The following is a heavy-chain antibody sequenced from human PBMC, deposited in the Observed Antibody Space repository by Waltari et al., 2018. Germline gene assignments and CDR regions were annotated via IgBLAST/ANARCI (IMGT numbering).Heavy chain of an antibody. J-gene: IGHJ6*02. CDR3: LKDLLPGGADV. Sequence: EVQLVESGGDLIQPGGSLRLFCVASGFNLKDYAIHWVRQAPGRGLEWVSGIYWGSHGMDYADSVKCRFTVSRDNAKNSLYLQMNSLRPEDTALYYCLKDLLPGGADVWGQGTMVTVSS. CDR1: GFNLKDYA. CDR2: IYWGSHGM. V-gene: IGHV3-9*01. D-gene: IGHD3-3*01.